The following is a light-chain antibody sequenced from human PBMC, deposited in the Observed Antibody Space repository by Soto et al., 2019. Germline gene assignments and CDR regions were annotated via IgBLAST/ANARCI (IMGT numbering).Light chain of an antibody. J-gene: IGKJ1*01. CDR2: GAS. V-gene: IGKV3-20*01. CDR1: QIIGGD. Sequence: EIVLTQSPVALSVSPGERATLSCRASQIIGGDLAWYQQKPGQAPRLLMYGASTRATGFPARFSGSGSGTEFTLTISRLEPEDFAVYYCQQYGSSGTFGQGTKVDIK. CDR3: QQYGSSGT.